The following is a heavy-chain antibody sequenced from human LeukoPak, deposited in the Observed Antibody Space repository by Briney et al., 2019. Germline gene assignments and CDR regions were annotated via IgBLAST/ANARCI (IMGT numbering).Heavy chain of an antibody. CDR2: IYPNIGGT. J-gene: IGHJ3*02. CDR3: ARATFGAFDN. Sequence: ASVKVSCKASGYTFTGYYMRWVRQAPGQGLEWMGRIYPNIGGTNYAQKFQGRVTMTRDTSISTAYMELSRLRSDDTAVYYCARATFGAFDNWGQGTMVTVSS. D-gene: IGHD3-16*01. CDR1: GYTFTGYY. V-gene: IGHV1-2*06.